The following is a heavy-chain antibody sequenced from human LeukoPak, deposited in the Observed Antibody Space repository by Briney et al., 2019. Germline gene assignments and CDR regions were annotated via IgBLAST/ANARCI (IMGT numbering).Heavy chain of an antibody. CDR3: ASAVVPAAAFDI. CDR1: GYSISSGYY. Sequence: SGTLSLTCAVSGYSISSGYYWGWIRQPPGKGLEWIGSIYHSGGTYYNPSLKSRVTISVDTSKNQFSLKLSSVTAADTAVYYCASAVVPAAAFDIWGQGTMVTVSS. V-gene: IGHV4-38-2*01. J-gene: IGHJ3*02. CDR2: IYHSGGT. D-gene: IGHD2-2*01.